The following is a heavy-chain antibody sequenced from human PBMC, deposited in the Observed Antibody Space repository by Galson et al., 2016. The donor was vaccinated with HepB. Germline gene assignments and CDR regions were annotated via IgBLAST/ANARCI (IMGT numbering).Heavy chain of an antibody. CDR3: AKDVSPQYDSTGYFTRRYIQR. CDR1: GLRFDDHA. CDR2: ISWNSGRI. Sequence: SLRLSCAASGLRFDDHAMHWVRQAPGKGLEWVAGISWNSGRIGYADSVKGRFTISRDNANNSLHLQMNTLRPEDTALYYCAKDVSPQYDSTGYFTRRYIQRLGQGALVAVSS. D-gene: IGHD3-22*01. V-gene: IGHV3-9*01. J-gene: IGHJ1*01.